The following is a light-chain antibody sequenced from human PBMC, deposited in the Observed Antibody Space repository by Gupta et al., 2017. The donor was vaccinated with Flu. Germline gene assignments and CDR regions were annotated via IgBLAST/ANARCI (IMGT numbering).Light chain of an antibody. CDR2: WAS. J-gene: IGKJ4*01. CDR1: RTVLYSSNNKNC. Sequence: KSSRTVLYSSNNKNCGAWYQQKAGQPPKRLIYWASTRESGVPDRFSGSGSGTDFTLTISSLQAEDVAVYYCQQYYSTPALTFGGGTKVEIK. V-gene: IGKV4-1*01. CDR3: QQYYSTPALT.